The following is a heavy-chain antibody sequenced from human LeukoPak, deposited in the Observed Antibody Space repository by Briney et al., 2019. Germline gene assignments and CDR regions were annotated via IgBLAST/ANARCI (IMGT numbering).Heavy chain of an antibody. V-gene: IGHV1-69*13. CDR2: IIPIFGTA. Sequence: GAPVKVSCKASGGTFSSYAISWVRQAPGQGLEWMGGIIPIFGTANYAQKFQGRVTITADESTSTAYMELSSLRSEDTAVYYCARGPVSTYTILGYFDYWGQGTLVTVSS. J-gene: IGHJ4*02. CDR3: ARGPVSTYTILGYFDY. CDR1: GGTFSSYA. D-gene: IGHD3-3*01.